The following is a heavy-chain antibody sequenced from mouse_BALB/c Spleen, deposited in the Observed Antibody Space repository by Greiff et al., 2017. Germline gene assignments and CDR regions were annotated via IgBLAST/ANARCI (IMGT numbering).Heavy chain of an antibody. D-gene: IGHD2-2*01. CDR3: ARGERDYGYDGFAY. Sequence: EVQRVESGGGLVKPGGSLKLSCAASGFTFSDYYMYWVRQTPEKRLEWVATISDGGSYTYYPDSVKGRFTISRDNAKNNLYLQMSSLKSEDTAMYYCARGERDYGYDGFAYWGQGTLVTVSA. V-gene: IGHV5-4*02. CDR1: GFTFSDYY. CDR2: ISDGGSYT. J-gene: IGHJ3*01.